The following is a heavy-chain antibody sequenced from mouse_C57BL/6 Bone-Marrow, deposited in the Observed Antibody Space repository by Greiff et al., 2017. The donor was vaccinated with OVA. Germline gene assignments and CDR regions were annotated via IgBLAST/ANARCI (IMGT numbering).Heavy chain of an antibody. CDR2: ISSGGDYI. Sequence: EVMLVESGEGLVKPGGSLKLSCAASGFTFSSYAMSWVRQTPEKRLEWVAYISSGGDYIYYADTVKGRFTISRDKARNTLYLQMSSLKSEDTAMYYCTRDGLRVPFDYGGQGTTLTVSA. J-gene: IGHJ2*01. V-gene: IGHV5-9-1*02. CDR3: TRDGLRVPFDY. D-gene: IGHD3-2*02. CDR1: GFTFSSYA.